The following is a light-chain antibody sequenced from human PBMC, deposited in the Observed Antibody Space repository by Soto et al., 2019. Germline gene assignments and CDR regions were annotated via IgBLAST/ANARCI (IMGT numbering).Light chain of an antibody. CDR1: SSNIGAGYD. J-gene: IGLJ2*01. Sequence: QSALTQPPSVSGAPGQRVTISCTGSSSNIGAGYDVHWYQQLPGTAPKLLIYGNSNRPSGVPDRFSGSKSGTSASLAITGLQAEDEADYYCQSYDSSLRVVFGGVTKLTVL. CDR2: GNS. V-gene: IGLV1-40*01. CDR3: QSYDSSLRVV.